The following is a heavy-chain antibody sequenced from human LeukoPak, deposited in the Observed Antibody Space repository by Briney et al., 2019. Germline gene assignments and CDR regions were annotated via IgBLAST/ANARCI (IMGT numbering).Heavy chain of an antibody. D-gene: IGHD6-19*01. J-gene: IGHJ4*02. CDR3: ARGSSSGWSFDY. CDR1: GFTFSSYW. CDR2: IKQDGSEK. V-gene: IGHV3-7*01. Sequence: PGGSLRLSCAAPGFTFSSYWMSWVRQAPGKGLEWVANIKQDGSEKYYVDSVKGRFTISRDNAKNSLYLQMNSLRAEDTAVYYCARGSSSGWSFDYWGQGTLVTVSS.